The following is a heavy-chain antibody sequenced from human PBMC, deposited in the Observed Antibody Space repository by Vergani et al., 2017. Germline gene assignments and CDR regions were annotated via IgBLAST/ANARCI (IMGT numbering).Heavy chain of an antibody. V-gene: IGHV1-18*01. CDR3: ARASGYYDSSGYWVGDY. Sequence: QVQLVQSGAEVKKPGASVKVSCKASGYTFTSYGISWVRQAPGQGLEWIGWISAYNGNTNYAQKLKGRVTMTTDTSTSTAYMELRSLRSDDTAVYYCARASGYYDSSGYWVGDYWGQGTLVTVSS. D-gene: IGHD3-22*01. CDR1: GYTFTSYG. J-gene: IGHJ4*02. CDR2: ISAYNGNT.